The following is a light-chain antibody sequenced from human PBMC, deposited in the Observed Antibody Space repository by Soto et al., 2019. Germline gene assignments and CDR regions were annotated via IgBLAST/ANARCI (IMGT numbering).Light chain of an antibody. J-gene: IGKJ1*01. Sequence: DIQMTQSPSTLSASVGWRLPITCRASQTISSWLAWYQQKKGKAPKIVIYKASTLKSGVPSRFSGSGSGTEFNLTVSSLQTDDFATYYCQHYNSYSEAFGQGTKVDIK. CDR1: QTISSW. V-gene: IGKV1-5*03. CDR3: QHYNSYSEA. CDR2: KAS.